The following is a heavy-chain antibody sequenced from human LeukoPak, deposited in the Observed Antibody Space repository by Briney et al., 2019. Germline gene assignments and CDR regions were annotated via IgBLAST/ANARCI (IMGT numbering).Heavy chain of an antibody. Sequence: GGSLRLSCAASGFPFRRYWMTWVRQAPGKGLEWVANIKYDGSEKFYVGSVRGRFTISRDNTNNSLHLQMNSLRAEDTAIYYCARDPTYDSGSPLGYGGQGTLVAVSS. D-gene: IGHD3-10*01. CDR3: ARDPTYDSGSPLGY. CDR1: GFPFRRYW. V-gene: IGHV3-7*01. CDR2: IKYDGSEK. J-gene: IGHJ4*02.